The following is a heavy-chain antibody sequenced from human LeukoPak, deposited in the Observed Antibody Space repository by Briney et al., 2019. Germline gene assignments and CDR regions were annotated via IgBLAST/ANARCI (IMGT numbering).Heavy chain of an antibody. CDR3: ARTYTTVTRGYYYMDV. J-gene: IGHJ6*03. CDR2: INPNSGGT. CDR1: GYTFTGYY. Sequence: ASVKVSCKASGYTFTGYYMHWVRQAPGQGLEWMGWINPNSGGTNYAQKFQGRVTMTRDTSISTAYMELSRLRSDDTAVYYCARTYTTVTRGYYYMDVWGKGTTVTVSS. V-gene: IGHV1-2*02. D-gene: IGHD4-17*01.